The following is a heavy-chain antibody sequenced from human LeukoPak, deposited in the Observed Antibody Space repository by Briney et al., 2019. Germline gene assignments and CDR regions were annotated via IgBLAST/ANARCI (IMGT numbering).Heavy chain of an antibody. J-gene: IGHJ4*02. CDR1: GGSFSGYY. V-gene: IGHV4-34*01. CDR2: INHSGSA. D-gene: IGHD2-2*01. CDR3: ARESSYCSSTSCPGDNYFDY. Sequence: SETLSLTCAVYGGSFSGYYWSWIRQPPGKGLEWIGEINHSGSANYNPSLKSRVTISVDTSKNQFSLKLSSVTAADTAVYYCARESSYCSSTSCPGDNYFDYWGQGTLVTVSS.